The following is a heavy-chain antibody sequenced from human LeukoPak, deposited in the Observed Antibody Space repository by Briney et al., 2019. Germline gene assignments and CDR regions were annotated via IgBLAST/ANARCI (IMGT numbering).Heavy chain of an antibody. CDR2: IYSGGST. CDR1: GFTVSSKY. J-gene: IGHJ4*02. Sequence: QPGGSLRLSCAASGFTVSSKYMSWVRQAPGKGLEWVSVIYSGGSTYYTDSVKGRFTISRDNSKNTVYLQMNSLRAEDTAVYYCARDPGTNYFDYWGQGTLVTVSS. CDR3: ARDPGTNYFDY. V-gene: IGHV3-53*01.